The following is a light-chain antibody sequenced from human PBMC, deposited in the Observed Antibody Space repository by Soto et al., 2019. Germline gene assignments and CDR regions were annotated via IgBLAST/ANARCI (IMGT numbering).Light chain of an antibody. J-gene: IGLJ2*01. V-gene: IGLV7-46*01. Sequence: QAVVTQEPSLTVSPGGTVTLTCGSSTGAVTSGHYPYWFQQKPGQAPRTLIYDTSDKHSWTPGRVSGSLVGGKAALTLSGAQREDEADYYCLLYYSGVRVFGGGTKVTVL. CDR3: LLYYSGVRV. CDR2: DTS. CDR1: TGAVTSGHY.